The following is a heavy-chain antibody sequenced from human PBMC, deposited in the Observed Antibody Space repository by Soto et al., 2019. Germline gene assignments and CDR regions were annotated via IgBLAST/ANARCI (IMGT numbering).Heavy chain of an antibody. J-gene: IGHJ4*02. CDR2: IKSDGSST. Sequence: EVQLVESGGGLVKPGGSLRLSCAASGFSFSSYWMHWVRQAPGKGLVWVSRIKSDGSSTSYADSVKGRFTISRDNAKNTLYLQMNSLRAEDTAVYYCASAYYGDYYFDYWGQGTLVTVSS. CDR1: GFSFSSYW. CDR3: ASAYYGDYYFDY. D-gene: IGHD4-17*01. V-gene: IGHV3-74*02.